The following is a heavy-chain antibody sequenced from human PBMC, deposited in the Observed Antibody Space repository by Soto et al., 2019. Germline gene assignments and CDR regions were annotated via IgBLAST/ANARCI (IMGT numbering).Heavy chain of an antibody. CDR3: ASHGYSSSWYTDY. J-gene: IGHJ4*02. Sequence: GWSLSLSCAASGFTFSSYWMSWVRQAPGKGLEWVANIKQDGSEKYYVDSVKGRFTISRDNAKNSLYLQMNSLRAEDTAVYYCASHGYSSSWYTDYWGQGTLVTVSS. V-gene: IGHV3-7*01. CDR1: GFTFSSYW. D-gene: IGHD6-13*01. CDR2: IKQDGSEK.